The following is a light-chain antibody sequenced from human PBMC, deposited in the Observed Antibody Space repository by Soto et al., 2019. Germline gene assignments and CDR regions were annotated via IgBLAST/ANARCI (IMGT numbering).Light chain of an antibody. CDR2: ATS. V-gene: IGKV1-39*01. CDR3: QQGYTTRWT. Sequence: DIQMTQSPTSLSASVGDRVTITCRASQNIRSYLNWYQQIPGKAPNLLIYATSILQTGVPSRFSGSGTGTDFTLTINDLQPEDFATYYCQQGYTTRWTFGQGTKVEIK. CDR1: QNIRSY. J-gene: IGKJ1*01.